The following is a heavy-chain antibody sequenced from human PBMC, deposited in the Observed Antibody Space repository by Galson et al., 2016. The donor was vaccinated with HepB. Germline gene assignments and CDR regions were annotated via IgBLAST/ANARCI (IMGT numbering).Heavy chain of an antibody. CDR2: ISYDGGNK. V-gene: IGHV3-30-3*01. Sequence: SLRLSCAASGFRFRDYALHWVRQAPGKGLEWVARISYDGGNKFYADSVKGRLTISRDNSKDTLYLQMNSLTTDATALYYCARDKSLGDLSAFDLWGQGTMVAVSS. CDR3: ARDKSLGDLSAFDL. D-gene: IGHD3-16*01. J-gene: IGHJ3*01. CDR1: GFRFRDYA.